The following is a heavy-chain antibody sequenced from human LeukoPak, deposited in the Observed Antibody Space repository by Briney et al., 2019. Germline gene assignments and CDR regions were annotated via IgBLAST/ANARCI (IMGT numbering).Heavy chain of an antibody. CDR1: GYTFTSYY. CDR2: INPSGGST. J-gene: IGHJ6*02. CDR3: ARANTYYDILTGYYDYYYYGMDV. D-gene: IGHD3-9*01. Sequence: WASVKVSCKASGYTFTSYYMHWVRQAPGQGLEWMGIINPSGGSTSYAQKFQGRVTMTRDTSTSTVYMELSSLRSEDTAVYYCARANTYYDILTGYYDYYYYGMDVRGQGTTVTVSS. V-gene: IGHV1-46*01.